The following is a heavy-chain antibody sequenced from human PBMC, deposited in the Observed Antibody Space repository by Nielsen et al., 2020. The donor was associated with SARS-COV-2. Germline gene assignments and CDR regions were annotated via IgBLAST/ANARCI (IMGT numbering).Heavy chain of an antibody. CDR2: INPDGIST. V-gene: IGHV3-74*01. Sequence: GESLKISCAASGFTFSSSWMHWVRQAPGKGLVWVSRINPDGISTSYADSVEGRFTVSRDNAKSTLYLQMNSLRAEDTAVYYCTRQGTSSHYYYYYMDVWGEGTTVTVSS. CDR3: TRQGTSSHYYYYYMDV. J-gene: IGHJ6*03. CDR1: GFTFSSSW. D-gene: IGHD6-6*01.